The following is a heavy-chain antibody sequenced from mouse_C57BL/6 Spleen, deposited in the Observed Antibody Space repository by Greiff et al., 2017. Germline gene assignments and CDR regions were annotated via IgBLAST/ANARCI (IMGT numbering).Heavy chain of an antibody. V-gene: IGHV1-61*01. CDR2: IYPSDSET. CDR3: ARPAYDGYYGYAMDY. J-gene: IGHJ4*01. D-gene: IGHD2-3*01. Sequence: QVQLQQPGAELVRLGSSVKLSCKASGYTFTSYWMDWVKQRPGQGLEWIGNIYPSDSETHYNQKFKDKATLTVDKSSSTAYMQLSSLTSEDSAVYYCARPAYDGYYGYAMDYWGQGTSVTVSS. CDR1: GYTFTSYW.